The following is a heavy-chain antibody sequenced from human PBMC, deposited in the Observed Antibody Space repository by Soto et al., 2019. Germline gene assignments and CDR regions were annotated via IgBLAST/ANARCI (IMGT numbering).Heavy chain of an antibody. V-gene: IGHV1-2*06. CDR1: GYTFTGYY. Sequence: GPSVKVSCKASGYTFTGYYMYWVRQAPGQGLEWMGRINPNGGATNYAQKFQGRVTMTRDTSIKTAYMELSGLKSDDTAVYYCARVWVGASIDGMDVWGLGTTVTVSS. CDR2: INPNGGAT. J-gene: IGHJ6*02. CDR3: ARVWVGASIDGMDV. D-gene: IGHD1-26*01.